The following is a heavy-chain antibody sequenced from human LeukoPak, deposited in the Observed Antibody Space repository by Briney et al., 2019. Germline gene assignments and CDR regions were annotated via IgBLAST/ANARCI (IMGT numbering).Heavy chain of an antibody. CDR2: ISGSGGST. D-gene: IGHD4-17*01. CDR3: AKDGSYRLTTVTYNDY. J-gene: IGHJ4*02. Sequence: PGGSLRLSCAASGFTFSSYAMSWVRQAPGKGLEWVSAISGSGGSTYYADSVKGRFTISRDNSKSTLYLQMNSVRAEDTAVYYCAKDGSYRLTTVTYNDYWGQGTLVTVSS. V-gene: IGHV3-23*01. CDR1: GFTFSSYA.